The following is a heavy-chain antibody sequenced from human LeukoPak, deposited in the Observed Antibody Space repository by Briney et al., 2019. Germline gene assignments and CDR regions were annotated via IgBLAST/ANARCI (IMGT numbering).Heavy chain of an antibody. CDR3: ARANTMVRGVITNYYYYGMDV. J-gene: IGHJ6*04. CDR2: IYSGGST. V-gene: IGHV3-53*01. Sequence: AGSLRLSCAASGFTVSSNYMSWVRQAPGKGLEWVSVIYSGGSTYYADSVKGRFTISRDNSKNTLYLQMNRLRAEDTAVYYCARANTMVRGVITNYYYYGMDVWGKGTTVSVS. D-gene: IGHD3-10*01. CDR1: GFTVSSNY.